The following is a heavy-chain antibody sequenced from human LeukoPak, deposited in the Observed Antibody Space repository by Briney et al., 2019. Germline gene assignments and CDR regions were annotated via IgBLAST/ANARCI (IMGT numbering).Heavy chain of an antibody. D-gene: IGHD6-19*01. CDR3: ARDLGLGSGWFDP. J-gene: IGHJ5*02. CDR2: INHSGST. Sequence: SETLSLTCAVYGGSFSGYYWSWIRQPPGKGLEWIGEINHSGSTNYNPSLKSRVTISVDTSKSQFSLKLRSVTAADTAVYYCARDLGLGSGWFDPWGQGTLVTVSS. CDR1: GGSFSGYY. V-gene: IGHV4-34*01.